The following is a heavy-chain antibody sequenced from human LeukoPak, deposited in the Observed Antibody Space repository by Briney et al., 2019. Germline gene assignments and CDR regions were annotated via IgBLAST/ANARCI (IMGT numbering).Heavy chain of an antibody. CDR2: IWYDGSNK. Sequence: GGSLRLSCAASGFTFSSYAMHWVRQAPGKGLEWVAVIWYDGSNKYYADSVKGRFTISRDNSKNTLYLQMNSLRAEDTAVYYCARGPGALLHWGQGILVTVSS. D-gene: IGHD3-10*01. J-gene: IGHJ4*02. CDR3: ARGPGALLH. V-gene: IGHV3-33*08. CDR1: GFTFSSYA.